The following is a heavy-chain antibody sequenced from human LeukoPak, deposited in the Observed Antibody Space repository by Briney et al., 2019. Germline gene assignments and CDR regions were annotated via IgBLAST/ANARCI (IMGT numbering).Heavy chain of an antibody. V-gene: IGHV1-46*01. Sequence: GASVKVSCKASGYTFTSYYMHWVRQAPGQGLEWMGIINPSGGSTSYAQKFQGRVTMTRDMSTSTVYMELSRLRSDDMAVYYCARELLAYCGGDCYVHYWYFDLWGRGTLVTVSS. CDR2: INPSGGST. CDR3: ARELLAYCGGDCYVHYWYFDL. J-gene: IGHJ2*01. CDR1: GYTFTSYY. D-gene: IGHD2-21*02.